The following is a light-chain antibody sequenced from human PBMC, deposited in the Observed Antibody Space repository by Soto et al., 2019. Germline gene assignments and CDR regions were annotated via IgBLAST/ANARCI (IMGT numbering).Light chain of an antibody. Sequence: EIVLTQSPATLSLSPGERAALSCRASQSVSSYLAWYQQKPGQAPRLLIYDASKRATGIPARFSGSGSGTDFTLSISSVEPVDFAVYFCQQRSHWPSTFGGGTKVEI. CDR1: QSVSSY. J-gene: IGKJ4*01. CDR3: QQRSHWPST. V-gene: IGKV3-11*01. CDR2: DAS.